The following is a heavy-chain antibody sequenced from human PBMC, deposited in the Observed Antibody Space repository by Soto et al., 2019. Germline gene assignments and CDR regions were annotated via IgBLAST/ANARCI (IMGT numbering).Heavy chain of an antibody. Sequence: ASVKVSCKASGYTFTSYAMHWVRQAPGQRLEWMGWINAGNGNTKYSQKFQGRVTITRDTSTSTVYMELSSLRSEDTAVYYCARGEYSGSQSGHFDYWGQGTLVTVSS. V-gene: IGHV1-3*01. D-gene: IGHD1-26*01. CDR2: INAGNGNT. CDR1: GYTFTSYA. CDR3: ARGEYSGSQSGHFDY. J-gene: IGHJ4*02.